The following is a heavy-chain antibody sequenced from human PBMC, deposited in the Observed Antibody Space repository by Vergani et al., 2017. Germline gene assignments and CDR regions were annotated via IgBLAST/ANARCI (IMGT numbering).Heavy chain of an antibody. Sequence: QVQLVHSGAEVKKPGSSVKVSCKTSGGTFSSYNISWVRQAPGQGLEWMGGIIPIFGTANYAQKFQGRVPITADEYTSTAYMELSSLRSAVTAVYYCARERYKCNGIPKIFDYWGQGTLVTVSS. CDR1: GGTFSSYN. J-gene: IGHJ4*02. D-gene: IGHD1-1*01. CDR3: ARERYKCNGIPKIFDY. CDR2: IIPIFGTA. V-gene: IGHV1-69*12.